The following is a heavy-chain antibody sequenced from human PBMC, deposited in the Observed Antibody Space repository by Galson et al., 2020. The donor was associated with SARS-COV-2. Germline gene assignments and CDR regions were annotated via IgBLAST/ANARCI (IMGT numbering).Heavy chain of an antibody. V-gene: IGHV3-30-3*01. CDR3: ARDHVGEWALRGAFDI. CDR2: ISYDGSNK. CDR1: GFTFSSYA. Sequence: TGGSLRLSCAASGFTFSSYAMHWVRQAPGKGLEWVAVISYDGSNKYYADSVKGRFTISRDNFQNTLHLQMDTLRPEDTAVYYCARDHVGEWALRGAFDIWGHGTLVTISS. J-gene: IGHJ3*02. D-gene: IGHD1-26*01.